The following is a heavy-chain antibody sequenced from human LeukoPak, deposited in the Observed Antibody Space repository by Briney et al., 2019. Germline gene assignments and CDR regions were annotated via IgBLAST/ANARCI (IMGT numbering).Heavy chain of an antibody. J-gene: IGHJ4*02. CDR2: IKQDGSEK. V-gene: IGHV3-7*01. CDR3: ARDAPLDYFDY. Sequence: GGSLRLSCAASGFTFSSYWMSWVRKAPGKGLEWVANIKQDGSEKYYVDSVKGRFTISRDNAKNSLYLQMNSLRAEDTAVYYCARDAPLDYFDYWGQGTLVTVSS. CDR1: GFTFSSYW.